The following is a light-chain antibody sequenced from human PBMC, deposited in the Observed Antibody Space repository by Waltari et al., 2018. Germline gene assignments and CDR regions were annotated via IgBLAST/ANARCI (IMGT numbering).Light chain of an antibody. Sequence: DIVMTQSPDSLAVSLGERATINCKSSQTVFYSSNNNNYLAWYQQKPGQPPKLLIYWASTRESGVPDRFSGSGSGTDFTLTISSLQAEDVAVYYCQQYYTTEWTFGQGTKVEIK. V-gene: IGKV4-1*01. J-gene: IGKJ1*01. CDR3: QQYYTTEWT. CDR2: WAS. CDR1: QTVFYSSNNNNY.